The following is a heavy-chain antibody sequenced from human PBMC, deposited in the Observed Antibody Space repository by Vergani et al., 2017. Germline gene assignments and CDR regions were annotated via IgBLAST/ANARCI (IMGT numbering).Heavy chain of an antibody. CDR3: ARDRIVVETKYYYGMDV. Sequence: QVQLVQSGAEVKKPGASVKVSCKASGYTFTGYYMHWVRQAPGQGLEWMGWINPNSGGTNYAQKLQGRVTMTRDTSISTAYMELSRLRSDDTAVYYCARDRIVVETKYYYGMDVWGQGTTVTVSS. D-gene: IGHD3-22*01. J-gene: IGHJ6*02. V-gene: IGHV1-2*02. CDR2: INPNSGGT. CDR1: GYTFTGYY.